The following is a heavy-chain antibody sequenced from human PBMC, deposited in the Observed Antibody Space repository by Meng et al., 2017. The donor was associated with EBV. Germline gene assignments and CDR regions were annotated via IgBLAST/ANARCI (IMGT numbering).Heavy chain of an antibody. CDR2: TIPAGGNT. J-gene: IGHJ4*02. Sequence: QVQLVQSGAEVKKPGASVKVSCKASGYTFTIYYLHWVRQAPGQGLEWMGITIPAGGNTNYAQKFRGRFTMTRDTSTSTVYMDLSILTSEDTAVYYCVRELVGGTFDYWGQGTLVTVSS. D-gene: IGHD1/OR15-1a*01. CDR1: GYTFTIYY. V-gene: IGHV1-46*01. CDR3: VRELVGGTFDY.